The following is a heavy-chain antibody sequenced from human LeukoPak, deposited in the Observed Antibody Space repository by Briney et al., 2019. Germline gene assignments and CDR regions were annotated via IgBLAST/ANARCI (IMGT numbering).Heavy chain of an antibody. CDR2: IYYSGST. Sequence: PSETLSLTCTVSGGSIGSSDSFWGWIRQPPGKGLEWIGSIYYSGSTYYNPSLKSRVTISVGTSKNHFSLKLSSVTAADTAVYYCARGFRQWLVLPPIYYFDYWGQGTLVTVSS. CDR3: ARGFRQWLVLPPIYYFDY. CDR1: GGSIGSSDSF. D-gene: IGHD6-19*01. V-gene: IGHV4-39*07. J-gene: IGHJ4*02.